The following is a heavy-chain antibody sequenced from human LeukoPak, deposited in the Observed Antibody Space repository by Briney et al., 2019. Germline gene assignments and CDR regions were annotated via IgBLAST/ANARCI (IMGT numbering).Heavy chain of an antibody. J-gene: IGHJ4*02. Sequence: GALVKVSCKTSGYTFTNYYIHWVRQAPGQGLEWMGIINPSGGSTTYAQKFQGRVTMTRDTSTSTVYMELSSLTSEDTAVYYCAREGAQVGYDSSAYYYRGFDYWGQGTLVTVSS. V-gene: IGHV1-46*01. CDR1: GYTFTNYY. D-gene: IGHD3-22*01. CDR2: INPSGGST. CDR3: AREGAQVGYDSSAYYYRGFDY.